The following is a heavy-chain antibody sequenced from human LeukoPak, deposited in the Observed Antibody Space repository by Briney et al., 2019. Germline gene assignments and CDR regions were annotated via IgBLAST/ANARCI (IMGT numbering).Heavy chain of an antibody. V-gene: IGHV4-59*12. CDR3: ARLMTVAGYYYYMDV. J-gene: IGHJ6*03. CDR2: IYYSGST. CDR1: GESISGFY. Sequence: SETLSLTCTVSGESISGFYWNWIRQPPGKGLEWIGYIYYSGSTNYNPSLKSRVTMSVDTSKNQFSLKLSSVTAADTAVYYCARLMTVAGYYYYMDVWGKGTTVTVSS. D-gene: IGHD6-19*01.